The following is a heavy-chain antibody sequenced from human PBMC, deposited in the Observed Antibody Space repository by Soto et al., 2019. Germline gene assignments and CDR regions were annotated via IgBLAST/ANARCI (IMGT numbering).Heavy chain of an antibody. CDR3: ARGSAAAGMSLNWFGS. J-gene: IGHJ5*01. CDR1: GGSVSSGSYH. V-gene: IGHV4-61*01. D-gene: IGHD6-13*01. Sequence: SETLSLPCIVSGGSVSSGSYHWSWIRQPPGTGQEWTGYIYYSGSANYNPSLKSRVTISVDTSKNQFSLKLSSVTAADTAVYYCARGSAAAGMSLNWFGSCGRGT. CDR2: IYYSGSA.